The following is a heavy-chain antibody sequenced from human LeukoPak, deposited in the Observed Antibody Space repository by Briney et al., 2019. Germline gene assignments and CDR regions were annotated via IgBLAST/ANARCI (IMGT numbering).Heavy chain of an antibody. D-gene: IGHD3-22*01. CDR1: GFTFSSYE. CDR3: AKDCVYYYDSSGPYYFDY. V-gene: IGHV3-23*01. CDR2: ISGSGGKT. Sequence: GGSLRLSCAASGFTFSSYEMNWVRQAPGKGLEWVSGISGSGGKTYYADSVKGRFTISRDNSKNTLYLQMDSLRAEDTAVYYCAKDCVYYYDSSGPYYFDYWGQGTLVTVSS. J-gene: IGHJ4*02.